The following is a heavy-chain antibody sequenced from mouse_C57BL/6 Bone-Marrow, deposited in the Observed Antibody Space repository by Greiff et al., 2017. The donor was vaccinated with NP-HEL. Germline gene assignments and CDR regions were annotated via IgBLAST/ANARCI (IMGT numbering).Heavy chain of an antibody. V-gene: IGHV5-6*01. CDR2: ISSGGSYT. CDR1: GFTFSSYG. Sequence: EVHLVESGGDLVKPGGSLKLSCAASGFTFSSYGMSWVRQTPDQRLEWVATISSGGSYTYYPDSVKGRFTISRDNAKNTLYLQMSSLKSEATAMYGCEGSSGYGSTWYFDDWGTGTTVTVSA. D-gene: IGHD1-1*01. J-gene: IGHJ1*03. CDR3: EGSSGYGSTWYFDD.